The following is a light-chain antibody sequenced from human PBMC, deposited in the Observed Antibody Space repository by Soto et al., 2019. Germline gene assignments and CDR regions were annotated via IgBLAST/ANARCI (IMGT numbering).Light chain of an antibody. CDR1: SSDVGAYKF. Sequence: QSVLTQPPSASGSPGQSVTISCTGTSSDVGAYKFVSWYQQHPGKAPKVMIYEVSKRPSGVPDRFSGSKSGNTASLTVSGLQAEDEGDYYCSSYAGSNNVIFGGGTKVPVL. CDR2: EVS. V-gene: IGLV2-8*01. J-gene: IGLJ2*01. CDR3: SSYAGSNNVI.